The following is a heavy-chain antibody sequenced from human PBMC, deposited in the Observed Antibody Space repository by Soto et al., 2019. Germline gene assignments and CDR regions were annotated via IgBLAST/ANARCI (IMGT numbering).Heavy chain of an antibody. V-gene: IGHV3-15*01. Sequence: EVQLVESGGGLARPGGSLRVSCAAAGFTFTNAWMSWVRQAPGKGLEWVARIRSQTDGGTTDYATPVKGRFTISREDSRNTLYLQMNSLRTEDSAVYFRTTDPWYSNSHHYVMDLWGPGTTVTVSS. CDR3: TTDPWYSNSHHYVMDL. CDR2: IRSQTDGGTT. D-gene: IGHD6-6*01. CDR1: GFTFTNAW. J-gene: IGHJ6*02.